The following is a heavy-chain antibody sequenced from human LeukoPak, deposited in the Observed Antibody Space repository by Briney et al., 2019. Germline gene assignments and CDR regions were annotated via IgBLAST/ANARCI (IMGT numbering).Heavy chain of an antibody. CDR3: AKFEGTYSSSYTNWFDP. D-gene: IGHD6-6*01. CDR1: GFNFGNFW. CDR2: INNDGKEK. Sequence: GGSLRLSCAASGFNFGNFWMSWVRLTPGKGLEWVANINNDGKEKYYVDSVKGRFTISRDNAKNSLFLQMDSLRAEDTAVYYCAKFEGTYSSSYTNWFDPWGQGTLVTVSS. J-gene: IGHJ5*02. V-gene: IGHV3-7*01.